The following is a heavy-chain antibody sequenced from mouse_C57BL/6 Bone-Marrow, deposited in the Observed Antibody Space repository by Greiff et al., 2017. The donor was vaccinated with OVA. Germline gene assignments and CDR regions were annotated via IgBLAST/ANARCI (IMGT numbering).Heavy chain of an antibody. V-gene: IGHV1-52*01. CDR2: IDPSDSET. D-gene: IGHD1-1*01. CDR3: ARGYGSSNYYAMDY. J-gene: IGHJ4*01. CDR1: GYTFTSYW. Sequence: QVQLQQPGAELVRPGSSVKLSCKASGYTFTSYWLPWVKPRPIQVLEWIGNIDPSDSETHYNQKFKDKATLTVDKSSSTAYMQLSSLTSEDSAVYYCARGYGSSNYYAMDYWGQGTSVTVSS.